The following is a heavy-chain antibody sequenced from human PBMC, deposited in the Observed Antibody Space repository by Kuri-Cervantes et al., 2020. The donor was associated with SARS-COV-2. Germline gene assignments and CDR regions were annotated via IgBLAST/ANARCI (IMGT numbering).Heavy chain of an antibody. D-gene: IGHD5-18*01. CDR3: ARMDSYGYEDY. CDR2: IFSNDEK. Sequence: ESLKISCAASGFTFSSYAMCWIRQPPGKALEWLAHIFSNDEKSYSTSLKSRLTISKDTSKSQVVLTMTNMDPVDTATYYCARMDSYGYEDYWGQGTLVTVSS. V-gene: IGHV2-26*01. CDR1: GFTFSSYA. J-gene: IGHJ4*02.